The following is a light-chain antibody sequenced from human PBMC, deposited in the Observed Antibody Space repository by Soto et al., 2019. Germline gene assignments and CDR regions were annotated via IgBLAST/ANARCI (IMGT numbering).Light chain of an antibody. CDR3: QQLNFFPIT. CDR2: AAS. Sequence: DIQMTQSPFTLSASVGDRVTITCRASQGISSFLAWYQQKPGRAPKLLIYAASTLQSGVPSRFSGSGSGTEFTLTITSLQPEDFATYYCQQLNFFPITFGQGTRLEIK. CDR1: QGISSF. J-gene: IGKJ5*01. V-gene: IGKV1-9*01.